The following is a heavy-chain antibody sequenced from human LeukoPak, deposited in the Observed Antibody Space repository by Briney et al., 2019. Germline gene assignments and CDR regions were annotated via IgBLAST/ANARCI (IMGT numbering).Heavy chain of an antibody. CDR1: GFTFSSYA. D-gene: IGHD3-22*01. CDR2: ISGSGGST. CDR3: AKTKNDSSGYYYEPDAFDI. Sequence: GSLRLSCAASGFTFSSYAMSWVCQAPGKGLEWVSAISGSGGSTYYADSVKGRFTISRDNSKNTLYLQMNSLRAEDTAVYYCAKTKNDSSGYYYEPDAFDIWGQGTMVTVSS. J-gene: IGHJ3*02. V-gene: IGHV3-23*01.